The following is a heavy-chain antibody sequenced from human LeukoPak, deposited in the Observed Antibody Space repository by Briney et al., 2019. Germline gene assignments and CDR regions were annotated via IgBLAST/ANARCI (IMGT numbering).Heavy chain of an antibody. D-gene: IGHD2-2*02. J-gene: IGHJ4*02. Sequence: KTSETLSLTYTLSGLPNRTYFWSWLRQPPGKGLEWIGYIYYSGSTNYNPSLKSRVTISVDTSKNQFSLKLSSVTAAATAVYYCERQGSPCCSSTSYYSGYLSFDYWGQGTLVTVSS. V-gene: IGHV4-59*08. CDR1: GLPNRTYF. CDR3: ERQGSPCCSSTSYYSGYLSFDY. CDR2: IYYSGST.